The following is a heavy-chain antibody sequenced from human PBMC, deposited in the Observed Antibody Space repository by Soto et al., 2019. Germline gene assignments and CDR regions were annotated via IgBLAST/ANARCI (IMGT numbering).Heavy chain of an antibody. J-gene: IGHJ6*02. CDR2: ISYDGSNK. CDR3: ARDGPDIVVVPAAIGYYYYGMDV. V-gene: IGHV3-30-3*01. CDR1: GFTFSSYA. Sequence: PVGSLRLSCAASGFTFSSYAMHWVRQAPGKGLEWVAVISYDGSNKYYADSVKGRFTISRDNSKNTLYLQMNSLRAEDTAVYYCARDGPDIVVVPAAIGYYYYGMDVWGQGTTVTV. D-gene: IGHD2-2*01.